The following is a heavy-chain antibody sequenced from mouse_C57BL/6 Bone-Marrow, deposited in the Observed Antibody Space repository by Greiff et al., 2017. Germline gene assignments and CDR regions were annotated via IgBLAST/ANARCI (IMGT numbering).Heavy chain of an antibody. J-gene: IGHJ4*01. CDR3: ARGCYYAMDY. CDR2: ISDGGSYT. CDR1: GFTFSSYA. V-gene: IGHV5-4*01. Sequence: EVQGVESGGGLVKPGGSLKLSCAASGFTFSSYAMSWVRQTPEKRLEWVATISDGGSYTYYPDNVKGRFTISRDNAKNNLYLQMSHLKAEDTAMYYCARGCYYAMDYWGQGTSVTVSS.